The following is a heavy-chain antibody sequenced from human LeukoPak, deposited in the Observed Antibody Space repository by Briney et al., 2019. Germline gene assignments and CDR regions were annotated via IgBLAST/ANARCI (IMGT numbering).Heavy chain of an antibody. CDR2: IDSSSSTI. D-gene: IGHD2-2*01. CDR1: GFIFSSYS. V-gene: IGHV3-48*04. J-gene: IGHJ4*02. Sequence: PGGSLRLSCGASGFIFSSYSMNWVRQAPGKGLEWVSYIDSSSSTIYYADSVKGRLTISRDNAKNSLYLQMNSLRAEDTAVYYCARDRCRSTTCYGGGFDYWGQGILVTVSS. CDR3: ARDRCRSTTCYGGGFDY.